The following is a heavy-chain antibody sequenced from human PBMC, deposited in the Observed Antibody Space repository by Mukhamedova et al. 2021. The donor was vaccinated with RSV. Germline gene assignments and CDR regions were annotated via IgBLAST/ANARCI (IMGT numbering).Heavy chain of an antibody. D-gene: IGHD5-24*01. J-gene: IGHJ6*03. Sequence: GSTYYNPSLKSRVTISVDTSKNQFSLKLSSVTAADTAVYYCARHDRDGYNYSDYYYYYYMDVWGKGTTVTVSS. CDR2: GST. CDR3: ARHDRDGYNYSDYYYYYYMDV. V-gene: IGHV4-39*01.